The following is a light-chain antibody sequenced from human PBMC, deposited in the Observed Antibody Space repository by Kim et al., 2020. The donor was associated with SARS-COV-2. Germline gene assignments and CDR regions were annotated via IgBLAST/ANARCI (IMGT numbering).Light chain of an antibody. J-gene: IGLJ2*01. CDR1: ILRSYY. V-gene: IGLV3-19*01. CDR3: NSRGSNDNVL. CDR2: GKN. Sequence: VALGQTVRIKCQGDILRSYYATWYQQKPGQAPIVVIYGKNNRPSGIPDRFSGSSSGDTASLTITGTQAGDEADYYCNSRGSNDNVLFGGGTKLTVL.